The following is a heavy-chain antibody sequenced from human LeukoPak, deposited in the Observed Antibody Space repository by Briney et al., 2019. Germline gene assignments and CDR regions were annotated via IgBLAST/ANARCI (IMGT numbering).Heavy chain of an antibody. Sequence: GASVKVSCKPSGYTFSSYAINWVRQAPGQGLEWMGWINTNTGNPTYARDFTGRFVFSLDTSVSTAYLQISSLKTEDTAVYYCARDFLGSSWFTFDYWGQGTLVTVSS. CDR1: GYTFSSYA. D-gene: IGHD6-13*01. V-gene: IGHV7-4-1*02. CDR2: INTNTGNP. J-gene: IGHJ4*02. CDR3: ARDFLGSSWFTFDY.